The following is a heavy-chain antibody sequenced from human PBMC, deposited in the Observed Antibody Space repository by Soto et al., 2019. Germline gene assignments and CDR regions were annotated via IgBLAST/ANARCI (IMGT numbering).Heavy chain of an antibody. CDR1: GYTFTSYG. D-gene: IGHD3-9*01. J-gene: IGHJ3*02. CDR3: ARDKRDTILSADAFDI. V-gene: IGHV1-18*01. Sequence: QVQLVQSGAEVKKPGASVKVSCKASGYTFTSYGISWVRQAPGQGLEWMGWISAYNGNPNYAQKLQGRVTMTTDTSTSAAYRELRSMSSADTAVYYCARDKRDTILSADAFDIWGQGTMVTVSS. CDR2: ISAYNGNP.